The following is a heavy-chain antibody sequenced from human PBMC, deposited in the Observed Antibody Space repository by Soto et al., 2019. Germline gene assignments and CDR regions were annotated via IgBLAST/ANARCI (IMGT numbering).Heavy chain of an antibody. J-gene: IGHJ4*02. CDR3: ARGYSYGGDY. CDR2: IDYSGTT. V-gene: IGHV4-59*01. CDR1: GGSISSYD. Sequence: QVQLQESGPGLVKPSETLSLTCTVSGGSISSYDWSWIRQPPGKGLEWIGYIDYSGTTNYNPSLKSRVTISVDTSKHQFSLKLSSVTAADTASYSCARGYSYGGDYWGQGTLVTVSS. D-gene: IGHD5-18*01.